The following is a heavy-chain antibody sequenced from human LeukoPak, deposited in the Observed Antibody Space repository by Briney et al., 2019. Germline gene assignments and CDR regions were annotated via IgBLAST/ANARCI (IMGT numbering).Heavy chain of an antibody. D-gene: IGHD5-24*01. CDR2: FDPEDGET. Sequence: ASVKVSCKISGYTLSELSIHWVRQAPGKGLEWMGGFDPEDGETIYAQKFQGRATMTEDTSTDTAYMELSSLRSEDTAVYYCARSLDGYYYYGMDVWGQGTTVTVSS. V-gene: IGHV1-24*01. CDR3: ARSLDGYYYYGMDV. CDR1: GYTLSELS. J-gene: IGHJ6*02.